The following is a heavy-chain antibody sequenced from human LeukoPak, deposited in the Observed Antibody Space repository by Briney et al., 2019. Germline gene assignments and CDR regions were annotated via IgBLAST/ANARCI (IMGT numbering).Heavy chain of an antibody. D-gene: IGHD3-10*01. Sequence: ASVKVSCKASGYTFTSYGISWVRQAPGQGLEWLGWISAYIVNTNYAQKLQGRVTMTTDTSTSTAYMELRSLRSDDTAVYYCARDRLPDYYGSGSPYYYGMDVWGKGTTVTVSS. CDR3: ARDRLPDYYGSGSPYYYGMDV. CDR2: ISAYIVNT. J-gene: IGHJ6*04. CDR1: GYTFTSYG. V-gene: IGHV1-18*04.